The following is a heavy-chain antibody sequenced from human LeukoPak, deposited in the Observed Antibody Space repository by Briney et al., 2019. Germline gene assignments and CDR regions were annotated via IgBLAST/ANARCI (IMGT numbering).Heavy chain of an antibody. D-gene: IGHD3-10*01. Sequence: MPSETLSLTCSVSGGSINSHYWSWIRQPPGKRLEWIGYIFNTGNTNYNPSLASRVTMSVDTSRAQFFLRLSPVTAAVTAIYYCASRPADTTWYGVFDYWSQGTLVTVSS. CDR2: IFNTGNT. J-gene: IGHJ4*02. CDR3: ASRPADTTWYGVFDY. CDR1: GGSINSHY. V-gene: IGHV4-59*11.